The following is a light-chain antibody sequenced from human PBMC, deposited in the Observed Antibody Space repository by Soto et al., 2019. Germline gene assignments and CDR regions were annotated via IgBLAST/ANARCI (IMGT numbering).Light chain of an antibody. J-gene: IGLJ3*02. CDR1: SSNIGAGYG. Sequence: QSVLTQPPSVSGAPGQRVTITCTGTSSNIGAGYGVHWYRQVPGTAPKVLIFDDTNRPSGVPDRISGSKSSTSGSLVITGLPRDDEAAYYCQSFDSRLTAWVFGGGTKMTVL. CDR3: QSFDSRLTAWV. CDR2: DDT. V-gene: IGLV1-40*01.